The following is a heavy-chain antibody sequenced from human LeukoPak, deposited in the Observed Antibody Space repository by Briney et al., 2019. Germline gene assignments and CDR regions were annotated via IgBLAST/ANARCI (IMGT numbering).Heavy chain of an antibody. V-gene: IGHV1-69*04. D-gene: IGHD3-10*01. CDR1: GGTFSSYA. Sequence: ASVKVSCKASGGTFSSYAISWVRQAPGQGLEWMGRIILILGIANYAQKFQGRVTITADKSTSTAYMELSSLRSEDTAVYYCARSYGSGSYYNAWYYGMDVWGQGTTVTVSS. CDR3: ARSYGSGSYYNAWYYGMDV. CDR2: IILILGIA. J-gene: IGHJ6*02.